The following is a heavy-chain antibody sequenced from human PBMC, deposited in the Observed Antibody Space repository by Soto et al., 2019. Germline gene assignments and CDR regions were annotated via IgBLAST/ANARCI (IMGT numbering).Heavy chain of an antibody. J-gene: IGHJ1*01. Sequence: PGGSLRLSCAASGFTFSSYGMNWVRQAPGKGLEWVSYISSSSSTIYYADSVKGRFTLSRDNAKNSVYLQMNSPRDDDTAVYYCARDMYYDSSGYYPGYFQNWGQGTLVTVSS. V-gene: IGHV3-48*02. CDR1: GFTFSSYG. CDR3: ARDMYYDSSGYYPGYFQN. D-gene: IGHD3-22*01. CDR2: ISSSSSTI.